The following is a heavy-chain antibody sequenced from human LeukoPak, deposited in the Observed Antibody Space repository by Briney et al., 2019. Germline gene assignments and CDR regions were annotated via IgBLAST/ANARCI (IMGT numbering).Heavy chain of an antibody. D-gene: IGHD2-2*01. J-gene: IGHJ6*03. V-gene: IGHV3-7*01. Sequence: PGGSLRLSCAASGFIFSGYWMSWVRQAPGKGLEWVANIKRDGSEKYYVDSVKGRFTISRDNAKNSLYLQMNSLRAEDTAVYYCARVRYQGPNYYYMDVWGKGTTVTVSS. CDR1: GFIFSGYW. CDR2: IKRDGSEK. CDR3: ARVRYQGPNYYYMDV.